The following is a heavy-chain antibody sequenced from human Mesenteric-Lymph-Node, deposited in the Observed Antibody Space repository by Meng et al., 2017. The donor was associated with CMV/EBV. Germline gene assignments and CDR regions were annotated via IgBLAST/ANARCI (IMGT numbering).Heavy chain of an antibody. CDR3: ARDDDSGDYATFDI. CDR1: GFSVSSSY. CDR2: FFSGGNT. V-gene: IGHV3-66*02. D-gene: IGHD4-17*01. Sequence: GESLKISCAASGFSVSSSYTSWVRQTPGKGLEWVAVFFSGGNTYYADSVKGRFTISRDNSKNTVYLQMNSLRLEDTAVYYCARDDDSGDYATFDIWGQGTMVTVSS. J-gene: IGHJ3*02.